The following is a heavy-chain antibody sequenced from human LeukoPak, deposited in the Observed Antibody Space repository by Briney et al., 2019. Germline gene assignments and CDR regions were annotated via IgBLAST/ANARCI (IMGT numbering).Heavy chain of an antibody. D-gene: IGHD1-26*01. CDR1: GGSISSYY. CDR3: ASLNSGSYENYFDY. Sequence: KASETLSLTCTVSGGSISSYYWSWIRQPPGKGLEWIGYIYYSGSTNYNPSLKSRVTISVDTSKNQFSLKPSSVTAADTAVYYCASLNSGSYENYFDYWGQGTLVTVSS. J-gene: IGHJ4*02. CDR2: IYYSGST. V-gene: IGHV4-59*08.